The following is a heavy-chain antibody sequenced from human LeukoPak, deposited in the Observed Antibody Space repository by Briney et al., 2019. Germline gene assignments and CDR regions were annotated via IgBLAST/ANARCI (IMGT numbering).Heavy chain of an antibody. D-gene: IGHD3-22*01. CDR1: GYSFTSYW. V-gene: IGHV5-51*01. Sequence: GESLKISCKGSGYSFTSYWIGWVRQMPGKGLEWMGIIYPGDSDTRYSPSFQGQVTISADKSISTAYLQWSSLKASDTAMHYCARTYYDSSGYFYYYYGMDVWGQGTTVTVSS. J-gene: IGHJ6*02. CDR2: IYPGDSDT. CDR3: ARTYYDSSGYFYYYYGMDV.